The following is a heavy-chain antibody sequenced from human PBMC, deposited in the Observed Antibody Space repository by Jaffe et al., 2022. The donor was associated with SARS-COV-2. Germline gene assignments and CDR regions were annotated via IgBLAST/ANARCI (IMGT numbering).Heavy chain of an antibody. CDR2: IKSKTDGGTT. CDR1: GFTFSNAW. V-gene: IGHV3-15*01. J-gene: IGHJ4*02. D-gene: IGHD6-13*01. Sequence: EVQLVESGGGLVKPGGSLRLSCAASGFTFSNAWMSWVRQAPGKGLEWVGRIKSKTDGGTTDYAAPVKGRFTISRDDSKNTLYLQMNSLKTEDTAVYYCTTDQIAAAGRDYWGQGTLVTVSS. CDR3: TTDQIAAAGRDY.